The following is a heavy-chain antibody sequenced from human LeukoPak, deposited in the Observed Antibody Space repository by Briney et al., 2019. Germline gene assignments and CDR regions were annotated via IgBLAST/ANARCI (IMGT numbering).Heavy chain of an antibody. Sequence: EPSETLSLTCTVSGGSIGSHYWSWIRQPPGKGLEWIGYVFYSGTTNYNPSLKSRVTISVDTSKNQFSLKLSPVTAADTAVYYCARDYYDSRGEAFDIWGLGTMVTVSS. CDR3: ARDYYDSRGEAFDI. D-gene: IGHD3-22*01. CDR2: VFYSGTT. V-gene: IGHV4-59*11. J-gene: IGHJ3*02. CDR1: GGSIGSHY.